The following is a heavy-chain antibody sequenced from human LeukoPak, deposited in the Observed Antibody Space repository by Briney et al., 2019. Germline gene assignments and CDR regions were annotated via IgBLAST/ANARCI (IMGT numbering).Heavy chain of an antibody. J-gene: IGHJ5*02. CDR3: ARDHVPTIFGVVIIPGWFDP. CDR2: ISSSSSYI. D-gene: IGHD3-3*01. CDR1: GFTFSSYS. Sequence: GGSLRFSCAASGFTFSSYSMNWVRQAPGKGLEWVSSISSSSSYIYYADSVKGRFTISRDNAKNSLYLQMNSLRAEDTAVYYCARDHVPTIFGVVIIPGWFDPWGQGTLVTVSS. V-gene: IGHV3-21*01.